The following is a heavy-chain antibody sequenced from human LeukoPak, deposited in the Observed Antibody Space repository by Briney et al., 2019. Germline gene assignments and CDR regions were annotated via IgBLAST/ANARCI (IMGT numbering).Heavy chain of an antibody. Sequence: SQTLSLTCTVSGGSISSGGYYWSWIRQLPGKGLEWMGYIHYTGHTFLIPSLKSRVTMSLGTSENQFSLKLSSVTAADTAVYYCARYCSGDTCRYFDYWGQGTLVTVSS. CDR3: ARYCSGDTCRYFDY. CDR1: GGSISSGGYY. V-gene: IGHV4-31*03. J-gene: IGHJ4*02. D-gene: IGHD2-15*01. CDR2: IHYTGHT.